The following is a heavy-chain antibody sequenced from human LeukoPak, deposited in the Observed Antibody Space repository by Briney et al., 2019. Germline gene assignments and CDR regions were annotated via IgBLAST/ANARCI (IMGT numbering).Heavy chain of an antibody. CDR3: ARANALYCSSTSCLFDY. V-gene: IGHV1-2*02. CDR2: INPNIAGT. Sequence: ASVKVSCKASGYTFTGYYMHWVRQAPGQGLEWMAWINPNIAGTYYAQNFHDRIAMTRDTSISTAYMELSRLRSDDTAIYYCARANALYCSSTSCLFDYWGQGTLVTVSS. J-gene: IGHJ4*02. CDR1: GYTFTGYY. D-gene: IGHD2-2*01.